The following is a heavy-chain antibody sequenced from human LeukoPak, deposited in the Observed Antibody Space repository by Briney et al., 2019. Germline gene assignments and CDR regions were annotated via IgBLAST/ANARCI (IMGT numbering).Heavy chain of an antibody. J-gene: IGHJ4*02. D-gene: IGHD6-19*01. CDR1: GGSISSSSYY. V-gene: IGHV4-39*07. CDR3: AREGFIAVAGLDY. Sequence: SETLSLTCTVSGGSISSSSYYWGWIRQPPGKGLEWIGSIYYSGSTYYNPSLKSRVTISVDTSKNQFSLKLSSVTAADTAVYYCAREGFIAVAGLDYWGQGTLVTVSS. CDR2: IYYSGST.